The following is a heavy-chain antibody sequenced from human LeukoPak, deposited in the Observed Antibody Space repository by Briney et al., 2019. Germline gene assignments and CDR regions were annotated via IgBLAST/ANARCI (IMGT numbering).Heavy chain of an antibody. V-gene: IGHV3-30-3*01. Sequence: GRSLRLSCAASGFTFSSYAMHWVRQAPGKGLEWVAVISYDGSNKYYADSVKGRFTISRDNSKNTLYLQMNSLRAEDTAVYYCARSRIKLTMIRWDYWGQGTLVTVSS. CDR1: GFTFSSYA. J-gene: IGHJ4*02. CDR3: ARSRIKLTMIRWDY. D-gene: IGHD3-22*01. CDR2: ISYDGSNK.